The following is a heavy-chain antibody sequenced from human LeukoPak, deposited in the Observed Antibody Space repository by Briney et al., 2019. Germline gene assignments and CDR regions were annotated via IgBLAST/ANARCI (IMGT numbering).Heavy chain of an antibody. D-gene: IGHD2-2*01. Sequence: SETLSLTCTVSGGSISTFYWSWIRQPPGKGLEWIGHIYYSGSTNYNPSLKSRVTMSVDTSKNQFSLKLRSVTAADTAVYYCARRCSSTSCSFDYWGQGILVTASS. V-gene: IGHV4-59*08. J-gene: IGHJ4*02. CDR1: GGSISTFY. CDR2: IYYSGST. CDR3: ARRCSSTSCSFDY.